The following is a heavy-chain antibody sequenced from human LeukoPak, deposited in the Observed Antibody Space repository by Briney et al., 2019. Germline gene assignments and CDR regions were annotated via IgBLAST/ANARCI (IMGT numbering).Heavy chain of an antibody. Sequence: SETLSLTCTVSGDSINNDFYFWTWIRQRPGKGPEWIGDISYSGSTHYNPSLKSRVIISVDPSNHQFSLHRSSVTAADTAVYFCARDRRFCNTNICRGSNWFAPWGQGTLVIVSS. D-gene: IGHD2-2*01. CDR2: ISYSGST. J-gene: IGHJ5*02. CDR1: GDSINNDFYF. V-gene: IGHV4-31*03. CDR3: ARDRRFCNTNICRGSNWFAP.